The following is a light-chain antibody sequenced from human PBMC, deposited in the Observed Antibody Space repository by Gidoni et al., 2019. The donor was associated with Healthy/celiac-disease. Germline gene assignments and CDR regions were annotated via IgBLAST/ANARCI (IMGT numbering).Light chain of an antibody. CDR1: QSVLYSSNNKNY. CDR3: QQYYSTPGT. V-gene: IGKV4-1*01. Sequence: DIVMTQSPVSLAVSLGERATINCKSSQSVLYSSNNKNYLAWYQQKPGQPPKLLIYWASTRESGVPDRFSGSGSGTDFTLTISSLQAEDVAVYYCQQYYSTPGTFGQGTKLEIK. J-gene: IGKJ2*02. CDR2: WAS.